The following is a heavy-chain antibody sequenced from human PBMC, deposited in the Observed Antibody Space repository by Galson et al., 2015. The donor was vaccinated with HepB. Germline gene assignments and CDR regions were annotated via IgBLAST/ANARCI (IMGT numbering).Heavy chain of an antibody. CDR1: GYTLTELS. Sequence: SVKVSCKVSGYTLTELSVHWVRQAPGKGLEWMGGFDPEDGETIYAQKFQGRVTMTEDTSTDTAYMELSSLRSEDTAVYYCATDPGSGWTLDYWGQGTLVTVSS. CDR3: ATDPGSGWTLDY. J-gene: IGHJ4*02. D-gene: IGHD6-19*01. V-gene: IGHV1-24*01. CDR2: FDPEDGET.